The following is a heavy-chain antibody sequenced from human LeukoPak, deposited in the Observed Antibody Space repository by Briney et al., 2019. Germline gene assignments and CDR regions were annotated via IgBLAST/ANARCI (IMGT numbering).Heavy chain of an antibody. CDR1: GFTFSSYS. Sequence: PGGSLRLSCAASGFTFSSYSMNWVRQAPGKGLEWVSSISSSSSYIYYADSVKGRFTISRDNAKNSLYLQINSLRAEDTAVYYCAREMSIITMIVVASDAFDIWGQGTMVTVSS. V-gene: IGHV3-21*01. CDR2: ISSSSSYI. CDR3: AREMSIITMIVVASDAFDI. D-gene: IGHD3-22*01. J-gene: IGHJ3*02.